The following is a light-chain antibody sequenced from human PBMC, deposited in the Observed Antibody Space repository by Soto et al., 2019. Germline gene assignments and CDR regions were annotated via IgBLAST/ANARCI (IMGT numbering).Light chain of an antibody. J-gene: IGKJ5*01. Sequence: EIVLTQSPATLSLSPGERATLSCRASQSISTYLAWYQHKPSQAPRLLMYDVSNRATGIPARFSGSGSGTDFTLTISNLEPEDFAVYYCQQRSNWPPITFGQGTRLEIK. V-gene: IGKV3-11*01. CDR1: QSISTY. CDR2: DVS. CDR3: QQRSNWPPIT.